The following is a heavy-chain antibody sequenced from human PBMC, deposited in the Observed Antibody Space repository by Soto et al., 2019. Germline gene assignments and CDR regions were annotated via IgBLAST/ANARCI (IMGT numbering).Heavy chain of an antibody. CDR3: ARGITGTPWPSAL. D-gene: IGHD1-7*01. V-gene: IGHV1-2*04. CDR2: INPNSGGT. Sequence: ASVKVSCKASGYSFTGYYMHWVRQARGQGLEWMGWINPNSGGTNYAQKFQGWVTMTRDTSISTAYMELSRLRSDDTAVYYCARGITGTPWPSALWGQGTLVTVSS. CDR1: GYSFTGYY. J-gene: IGHJ4*02.